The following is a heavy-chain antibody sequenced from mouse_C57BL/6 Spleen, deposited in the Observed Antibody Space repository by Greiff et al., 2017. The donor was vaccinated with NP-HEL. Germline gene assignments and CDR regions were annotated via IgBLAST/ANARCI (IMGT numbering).Heavy chain of an antibody. CDR2: IYPSDSET. D-gene: IGHD2-3*01. CDR3: ARVYDSYRGVYYFDY. V-gene: IGHV1-61*01. CDR1: GYTFTSYW. Sequence: QVQLQQPGAELVRPGSSVKLSCKASGYTFTSYWMDWVKQRPGQGLEWIGNIYPSDSETHYNQKFKDKATLTVDKSSSTAYMQLSSLTSDNSAVYYCARVYDSYRGVYYFDYWGQGTTLTVSS. J-gene: IGHJ2*01.